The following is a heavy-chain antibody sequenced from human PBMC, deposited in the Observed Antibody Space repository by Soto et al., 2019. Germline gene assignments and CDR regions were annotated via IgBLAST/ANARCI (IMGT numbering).Heavy chain of an antibody. Sequence: SETLSLTCTVSGGSISSYYWSWIRQPPGKGLEWIGYIYYSGSTNYNPSLKSRVTISVDTSKNQFSLKLSSVTAADTAVYYCARGITIFGVVYQPQGFDYWGQGTLVTVSS. D-gene: IGHD3-3*01. V-gene: IGHV4-59*01. CDR3: ARGITIFGVVYQPQGFDY. J-gene: IGHJ4*02. CDR1: GGSISSYY. CDR2: IYYSGST.